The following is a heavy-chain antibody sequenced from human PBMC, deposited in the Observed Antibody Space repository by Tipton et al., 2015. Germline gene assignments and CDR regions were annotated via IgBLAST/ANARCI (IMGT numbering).Heavy chain of an antibody. CDR3: ARDLEHGMDV. CDR2: ISFSDTT. V-gene: IGHV4-61*01. J-gene: IGHJ6*02. Sequence: TLSLTCAVSAYSISSDYYWSWIRQPPGKGLEWIGYISFSDTTHYNPSLKSRITISLNTSKNQFSLKMSSVTAADTAVYFCARDLEHGMDVWGQGTTVTVSS. CDR1: AYSISSDYY.